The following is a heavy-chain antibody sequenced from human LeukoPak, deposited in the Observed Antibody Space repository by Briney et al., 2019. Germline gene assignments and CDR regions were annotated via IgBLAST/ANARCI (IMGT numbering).Heavy chain of an antibody. J-gene: IGHJ3*02. CDR1: GYTFSTYA. Sequence: ASVKVSCKASGYTFSTYAINWVRQAPGQGLEWMGWISAYNGNTDYAQKIQGRVTMTTDTSTSTAYMELRSLRFDDTAVYYCARVLAVTGDGAFDIWGQGTRVTVSS. V-gene: IGHV1-18*01. CDR2: ISAYNGNT. D-gene: IGHD6-19*01. CDR3: ARVLAVTGDGAFDI.